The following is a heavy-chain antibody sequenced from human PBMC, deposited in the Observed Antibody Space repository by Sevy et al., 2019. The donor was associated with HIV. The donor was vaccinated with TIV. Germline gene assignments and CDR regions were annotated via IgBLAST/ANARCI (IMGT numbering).Heavy chain of an antibody. Sequence: GGSLRLSCVASGFTFSTYGLSWVRQAPGKGLEWVSSISGDGVIRNYADSVRGRFTISRDNSRDTLYLQMNGLTAEDTAVYFCAKHIPHTTLCDYWGQGTLVTVSS. D-gene: IGHD4-17*01. CDR1: GFTFSTYG. V-gene: IGHV3-23*01. CDR3: AKHIPHTTLCDY. CDR2: ISGDGVIR. J-gene: IGHJ4*02.